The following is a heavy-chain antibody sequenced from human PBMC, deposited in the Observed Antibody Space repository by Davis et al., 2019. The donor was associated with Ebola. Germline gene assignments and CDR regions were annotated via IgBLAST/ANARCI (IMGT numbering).Heavy chain of an antibody. CDR2: ISGSGGST. V-gene: IGHV3-23*01. Sequence: ESLKISCAASGFTFDDYASHWVRQAPGKGLEWVSAISGSGGSTYYADSVKGRFTISRDNSKNTLYLQMNSLRAEDTAVYYCAKGDRITIFGVAPVYYYMDVWGKGTTVTVSS. CDR1: GFTFDDYA. CDR3: AKGDRITIFGVAPVYYYMDV. J-gene: IGHJ6*03. D-gene: IGHD3-3*01.